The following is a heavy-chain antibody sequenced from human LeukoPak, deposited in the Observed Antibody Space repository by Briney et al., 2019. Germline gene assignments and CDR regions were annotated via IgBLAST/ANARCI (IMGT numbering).Heavy chain of an antibody. D-gene: IGHD3-22*01. CDR3: AKDQLQSDYYDSSGYPKFYYYYGMDV. CDR2: ISGSGGST. CDR1: GFTFSSYA. Sequence: QPGGSLRLSCAASGFTFSSYAMSWVRQAPGKGLEWVSAISGSGGSTYYADSVKGRFTISRDNSKSTLYLQMNSLRAEDTAVYYCAKDQLQSDYYDSSGYPKFYYYYGMDVWGQGTTVTVSS. V-gene: IGHV3-23*01. J-gene: IGHJ6*02.